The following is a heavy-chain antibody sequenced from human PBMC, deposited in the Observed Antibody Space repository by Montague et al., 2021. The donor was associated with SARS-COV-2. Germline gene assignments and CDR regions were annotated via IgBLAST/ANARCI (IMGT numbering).Heavy chain of an antibody. D-gene: IGHD6-13*01. CDR2: TYYRSKWYN. J-gene: IGHJ4*02. CDR1: GDSVSSNSAA. Sequence: CAISGDSVSSNSAAWNWIRQSPSRGLEWLGRTYYRSKWYNDYAVSVKSRITINPDTSKNQFSLQLNSVTPEDTAVYYCARGPYSSSWYPNRENFDYWGQGTLVTVSS. V-gene: IGHV6-1*01. CDR3: ARGPYSSSWYPNRENFDY.